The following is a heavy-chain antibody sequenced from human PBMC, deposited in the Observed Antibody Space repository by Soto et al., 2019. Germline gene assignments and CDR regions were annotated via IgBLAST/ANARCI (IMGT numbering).Heavy chain of an antibody. J-gene: IGHJ4*02. V-gene: IGHV4-34*01. D-gene: IGHD6-6*01. CDR3: ARTSRFDC. CDR1: CGSFSGYY. CDR2: INHSGST. Sequence: QVQLQQWGAGLLKPSETLSLTCAVYCGSFSGYYWSWIRQPPGKGLEWIGEINHSGSTNYNPSLKSRISMSVDTSKHQVSLKLSSVTAADTAVYYCARTSRFDCWGQGTLVTVSS.